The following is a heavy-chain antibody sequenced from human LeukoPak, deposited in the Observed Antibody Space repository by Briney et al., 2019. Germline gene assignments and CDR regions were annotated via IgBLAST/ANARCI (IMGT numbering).Heavy chain of an antibody. D-gene: IGHD3-16*01. V-gene: IGHV5-51*01. CDR2: FYPGESDT. CDR1: GDSFTKYW. J-gene: IGHJ3*02. CDR3: VGREEMGSLGTFDI. Sequence: GESLKISCKVSGDSFTKYWIGWVCQMPGKGLEWVGIFYPGESDTRYSPSFQGQVTMSADKSINTAYLQWTSLKASDTAMYYCVGREEMGSLGTFDIWGLGTMVTVSS.